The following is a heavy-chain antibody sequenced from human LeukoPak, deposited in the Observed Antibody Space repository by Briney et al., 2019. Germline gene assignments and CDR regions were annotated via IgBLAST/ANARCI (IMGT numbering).Heavy chain of an antibody. J-gene: IGHJ4*02. Sequence: SQTLSLTCTVSGGSISSGDYYWSWIRQPPGKGLEWIGYIYYSGSTYYNPSLKSRVTISVDTSKNQFSLKLSSVTAADTAVYYCARGGYDFWSGYYAPYYFDYGGQGTLVTVSS. D-gene: IGHD3-3*01. CDR1: GGSISSGDYY. CDR2: IYYSGST. CDR3: ARGGYDFWSGYYAPYYFDY. V-gene: IGHV4-30-4*08.